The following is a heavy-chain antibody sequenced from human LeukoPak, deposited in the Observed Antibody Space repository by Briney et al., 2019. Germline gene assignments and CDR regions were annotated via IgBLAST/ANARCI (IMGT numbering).Heavy chain of an antibody. D-gene: IGHD5-18*01. J-gene: IGHJ4*02. CDR3: ATSATAMVTFFDY. CDR1: GFTVSSNY. V-gene: IGHV3-66*01. Sequence: GGSLRLSCAASGFTVSSNYMSWVRQAPGKGLEWVSVIYSGGSTYYADSVKGRFTISRDNSKNTLYLQMNSLRAEDTAVYYCATSATAMVTFFDYWGQGTLVTVSS. CDR2: IYSGGST.